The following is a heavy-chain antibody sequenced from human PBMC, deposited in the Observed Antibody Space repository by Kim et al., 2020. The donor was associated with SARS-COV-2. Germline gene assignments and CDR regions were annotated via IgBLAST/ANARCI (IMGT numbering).Heavy chain of an antibody. V-gene: IGHV1-2*06. Sequence: ASVKVSCKASGYTFTGYYMHWVRQAPGQGLEWMGRINPNSGGTNYAQKFQGRVTMTRDTSISTAYMELSRLRSDDTAVYYCARDPSSYCSSTSCYPWYFDLWGRGTLVTVSS. CDR1: GYTFTGYY. CDR3: ARDPSSYCSSTSCYPWYFDL. D-gene: IGHD2-2*01. CDR2: INPNSGGT. J-gene: IGHJ2*01.